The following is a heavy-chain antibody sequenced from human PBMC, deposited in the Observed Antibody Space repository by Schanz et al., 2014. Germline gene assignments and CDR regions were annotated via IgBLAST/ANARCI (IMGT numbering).Heavy chain of an antibody. Sequence: QVYLVESGGDLVKPGGSLRLSCAASGFTFSDYYMAWIRQAPGKGLEWVSHISGSGGDSVDYADSVQGRFTISRDNSKNALYLQMDSLRAEDTAVYYCARGIITMVRGGDVGAFDTWGQGTMVAASS. CDR1: GFTFSDYY. V-gene: IGHV3-11*04. CDR3: ARGIITMVRGGDVGAFDT. D-gene: IGHD3-10*01. J-gene: IGHJ3*02. CDR2: ISGSGGDSV.